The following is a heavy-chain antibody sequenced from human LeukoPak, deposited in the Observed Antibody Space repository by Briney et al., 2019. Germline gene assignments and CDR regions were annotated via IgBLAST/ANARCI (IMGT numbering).Heavy chain of an antibody. CDR2: IWYDGSNK. J-gene: IGHJ4*02. CDR1: GFTFSFYG. V-gene: IGHV3-33*01. Sequence: GGSLRLSCAASGFTFSFYGMHWVRQAPGKGLEWVAIIWYDGSNKYYADSVKGRFTISRDNSKNTLYLQMNSLRAEDTAVYYCARDGGIVVGQYYSDYWGQGTLVTVSS. CDR3: ARDGGIVVGQYYSDY. D-gene: IGHD2-15*01.